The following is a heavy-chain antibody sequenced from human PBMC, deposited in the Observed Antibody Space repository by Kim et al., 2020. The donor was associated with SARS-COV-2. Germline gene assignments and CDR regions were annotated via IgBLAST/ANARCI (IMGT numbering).Heavy chain of an antibody. CDR3: AKDPVNWIQNYFDS. D-gene: IGHD1-20*01. Sequence: GGSLRLSCAASGFTFSSYAMSWVRQAPGKGLEWVSAISESTGTTYYANSVKGRFTISRDNSKNMLYLQMNSLRAEDTAVYYCAKDPVNWIQNYFDSWGQGTLVTVSS. J-gene: IGHJ4*02. V-gene: IGHV3-23*01. CDR2: ISESTGTT. CDR1: GFTFSSYA.